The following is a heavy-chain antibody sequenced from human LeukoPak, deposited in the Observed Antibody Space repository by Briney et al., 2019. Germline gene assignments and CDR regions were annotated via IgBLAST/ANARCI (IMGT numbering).Heavy chain of an antibody. CDR1: GFTFSSYA. V-gene: IGHV3-23*01. Sequence: GGSLRLSCAASGFTFSSYAMSWVRQAPGKGLEWVSAISGSGGSTYYADSVKGRFTISRDNAKNSLYLQMNSLRAEDTALYYCAKDTRRYGDYYFDYWGQGTLVTVSS. CDR3: AKDTRRYGDYYFDY. CDR2: ISGSGGST. D-gene: IGHD4-17*01. J-gene: IGHJ4*02.